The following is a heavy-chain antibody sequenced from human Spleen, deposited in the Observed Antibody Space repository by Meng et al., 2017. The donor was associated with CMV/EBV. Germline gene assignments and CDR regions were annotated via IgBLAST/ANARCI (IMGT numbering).Heavy chain of an antibody. Sequence: ASVKVSCKASGYTFTGYYMHWVRQAPGQGLEWMGWINPNSGGTNYAQKFQGRVTMTRDTSISTAYMELSRLRSDNTAVYYCALDSSSGYYADYWGQGTLVTVSS. V-gene: IGHV1-2*02. J-gene: IGHJ4*02. CDR2: INPNSGGT. CDR1: GYTFTGYY. D-gene: IGHD6-13*01. CDR3: ALDSSSGYYADY.